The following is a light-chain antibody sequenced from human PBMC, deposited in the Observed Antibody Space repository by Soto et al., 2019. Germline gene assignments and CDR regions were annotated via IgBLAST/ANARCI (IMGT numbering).Light chain of an antibody. J-gene: IGLJ3*02. CDR2: GVG. Sequence: QSALTQPASVSGSPGQSITISCTGTSSDVGGFNYVSWYQQLPGQAPKLMIYGVGYRPSEISNRFSGSKSGNTASLTISGLRPEDEGYYYCSSYTDNTPVVFGGGTKXXVL. CDR1: SSDVGGFNY. V-gene: IGLV2-14*01. CDR3: SSYTDNTPVV.